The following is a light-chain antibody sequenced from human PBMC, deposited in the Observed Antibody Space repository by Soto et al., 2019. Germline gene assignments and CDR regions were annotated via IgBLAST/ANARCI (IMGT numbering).Light chain of an antibody. J-gene: IGKJ2*01. CDR2: GAS. Sequence: EIVLTQSPGTLSLSPGARATLSCRASQSVSSSYLAWYQQKPGQAPRLLIYGASSRATGSPDRFSGSGSGTDFTITISRLEPEDLAVYYCQQYGSSPYTVGHGIKREIK. V-gene: IGKV3-20*01. CDR3: QQYGSSPYT. CDR1: QSVSSSY.